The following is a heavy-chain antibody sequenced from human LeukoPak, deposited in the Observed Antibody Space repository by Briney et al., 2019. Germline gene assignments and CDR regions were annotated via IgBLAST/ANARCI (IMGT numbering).Heavy chain of an antibody. D-gene: IGHD3-3*01. J-gene: IGHJ5*02. Sequence: SETLSLTCAVSGGSINSIYWWSWVRQPPGKGLEWIGEIQHSGNINYNLSLKSRVTISVDKSKNQFSLTVTSVTAADAAIYYCARNYESGYSIGPWGQGTLVTVSS. CDR2: IQHSGNI. V-gene: IGHV4-4*02. CDR3: ARNYESGYSIGP. CDR1: GGSINSIYW.